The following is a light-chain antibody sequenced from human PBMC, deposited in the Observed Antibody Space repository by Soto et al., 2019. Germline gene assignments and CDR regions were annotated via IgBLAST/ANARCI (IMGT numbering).Light chain of an antibody. CDR2: EVS. Sequence: QSALTQPASVSGSPRQSITISCTGTSSDVGGYNYVSWYQQHPGKAPKLMIYEVSNRPSGVSNRFAGSKSCNTASLTISGLQAEDEADYYCSSYTSSSTRVFGTGTKLTVL. CDR3: SSYTSSSTRV. V-gene: IGLV2-14*01. CDR1: SSDVGGYNY. J-gene: IGLJ1*01.